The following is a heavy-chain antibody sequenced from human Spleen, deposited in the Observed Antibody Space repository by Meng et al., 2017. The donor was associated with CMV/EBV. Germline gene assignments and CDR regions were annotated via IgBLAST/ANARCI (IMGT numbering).Heavy chain of an antibody. Sequence: CKVSGYTFSAYYIHWVRQAPGRGLEWMGLVDPGDGETMYAEKFQGGVTIAADTSTDTAYMELSSLRSADTAVYYCATALSEGTYFYLWGRGTLVTVSS. CDR2: VDPGDGET. CDR3: ATALSEGTYFYL. D-gene: IGHD3-10*01. J-gene: IGHJ2*01. CDR1: GYTFSAYY. V-gene: IGHV1-69-2*01.